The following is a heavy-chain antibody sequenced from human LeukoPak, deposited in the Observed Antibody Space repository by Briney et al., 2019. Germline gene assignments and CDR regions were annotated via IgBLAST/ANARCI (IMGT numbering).Heavy chain of an antibody. V-gene: IGHV1-18*01. CDR1: GYTFTSYG. J-gene: IGHJ4*02. D-gene: IGHD3-22*01. CDR2: ISAYNGNT. CDR3: ARGWDYYDSSGYYGDY. Sequence: ASVKVSCKASGYTFTSYGISWVRQAPGQGLEWMGWISAYNGNTNYAQKLQGRVTMTTDTSTSTAYMELRSLRSDGTAVYYCARGWDYYDSSGYYGDYWGQGTLVTVSS.